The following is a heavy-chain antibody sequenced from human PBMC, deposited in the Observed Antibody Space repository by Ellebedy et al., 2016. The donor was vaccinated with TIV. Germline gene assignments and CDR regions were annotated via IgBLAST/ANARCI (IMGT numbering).Heavy chain of an antibody. V-gene: IGHV2-70*01. CDR2: IDWDDDK. J-gene: IGHJ4*02. Sequence: TLSLXXTVSGASVSPFYWSWIRQPPGKALEWLALIDWDDDKHYSTSLKTRLTISKDTSKNQVVLTMTNMDPVDTATYYCARSSGSYCDYWGQGTLVTVSS. CDR3: ARSSGSYCDY. CDR1: GASVSPFY. D-gene: IGHD1-26*01.